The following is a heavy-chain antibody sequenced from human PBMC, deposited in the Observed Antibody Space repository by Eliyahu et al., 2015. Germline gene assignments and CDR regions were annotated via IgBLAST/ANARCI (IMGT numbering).Heavy chain of an antibody. V-gene: IGHV3-30*18. J-gene: IGHJ4*02. D-gene: IGHD3-10*01. CDR2: ISYDGSNK. CDR3: AKDPGRGVIITGFDY. CDR1: GFPFXSYG. Sequence: QVQLVESGGGVVQPGRSLRLSCAASGFPFXSYGMHWVRQAPGKGLEWVAVISYDGSNKYYADSVKGRFTISRDNSKNTLYLQMNSLRAEDTAVYYCAKDPGRGVIITGFDYWGQGTLVTVSS.